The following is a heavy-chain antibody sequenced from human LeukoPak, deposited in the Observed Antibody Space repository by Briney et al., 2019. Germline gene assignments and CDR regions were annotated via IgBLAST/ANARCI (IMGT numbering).Heavy chain of an antibody. V-gene: IGHV4-30-2*01. CDR3: ARARSRYCSGGSCSYYFDY. CDR1: GGSISSGGYS. D-gene: IGHD2-15*01. Sequence: SQTLSLTCAVSGGSISSGGYSWSWIRQPPGKGLEWIGYIYHSGSTYYNPSLKSRVTISVDRSKNQFSLKLSSVTAADTAVYYCARARSRYCSGGSCSYYFDYWGQGTLVTVSS. J-gene: IGHJ4*02. CDR2: IYHSGST.